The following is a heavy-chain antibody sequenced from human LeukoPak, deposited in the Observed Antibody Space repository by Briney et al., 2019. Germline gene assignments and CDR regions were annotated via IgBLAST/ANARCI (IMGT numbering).Heavy chain of an antibody. CDR2: INPNSGGT. Sequence: ASVKVSCKASGYTFTSYGISWVRQAPGQGLEWMGWINPNSGGTNYAQKFQGRVTITADKSTSTAYMELSSLRSEDTAVYYCARDQGYCSGGSCYGNWFDPWGQGTLVTVSS. D-gene: IGHD2-15*01. CDR3: ARDQGYCSGGSCYGNWFDP. CDR1: GYTFTSYG. V-gene: IGHV1-18*01. J-gene: IGHJ5*02.